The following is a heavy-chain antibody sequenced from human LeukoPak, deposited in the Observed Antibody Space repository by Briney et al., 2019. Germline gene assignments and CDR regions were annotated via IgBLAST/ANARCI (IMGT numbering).Heavy chain of an antibody. V-gene: IGHV4-4*07. J-gene: IGHJ6*02. CDR3: AAGYSSSWYPNYYYYYGMDV. CDR1: GGSISSYC. D-gene: IGHD6-13*01. CDR2: IYTSGST. Sequence: SETLSLTCTVSGGSISSYCWSWIRQPAGKGLEWIGRIYTSGSTNYNPSLKSRVTISVDTSKNQFSLKLSSVTAADTAVYYCAAGYSSSWYPNYYYYYGMDVWGQGTTVTVSS.